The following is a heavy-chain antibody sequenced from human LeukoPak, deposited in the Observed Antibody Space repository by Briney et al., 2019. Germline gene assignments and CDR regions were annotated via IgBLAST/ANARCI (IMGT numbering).Heavy chain of an antibody. CDR2: ISYSWST. D-gene: IGHD5-18*01. V-gene: IGHV4-39*01. CDR3: ARHRHSHHYDY. J-gene: IGHJ4*02. CDR1: GGSITSSSSDYY. Sequence: SETLSLTCTVSGGSITSSSSDYYWAWVRQPPGKGLEWIGSISYSWSTYYNPSLKSRVTISADTSNDQFSLKLTSVTAADTAVYYCARHRHSHHYDYWGQGTLVTVSS.